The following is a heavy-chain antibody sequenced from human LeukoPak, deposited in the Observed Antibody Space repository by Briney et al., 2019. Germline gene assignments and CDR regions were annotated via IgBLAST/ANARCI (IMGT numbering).Heavy chain of an antibody. D-gene: IGHD3-10*01. Sequence: SETLSLTCTVSGYSISSGYYWGWIRQPPGKGLEWIGSIYQSGSTYYNPSLKSRVTISVDTSKNQFSLKLSSVTAADTAVYYCAREDYYGSGSYPWWGQGTLVTVSS. CDR1: GYSISSGYY. CDR3: AREDYYGSGSYPW. V-gene: IGHV4-38-2*02. CDR2: IYQSGST. J-gene: IGHJ4*02.